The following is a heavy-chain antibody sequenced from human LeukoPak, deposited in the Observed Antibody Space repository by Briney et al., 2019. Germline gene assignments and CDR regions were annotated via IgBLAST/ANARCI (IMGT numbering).Heavy chain of an antibody. J-gene: IGHJ4*02. D-gene: IGHD1-7*01. CDR3: ARDRNYYFHDGSEYPRCDH. V-gene: IGHV1-18*01. CDR2: ISTYDGDT. CDR1: GYTFTNYA. Sequence: ASVKVSCKASGYTFTNYAISWVRQAPGQGLEWMGWISTYDGDTKYQEKFQGRVTMTSDRSTNTAYMEMRSLRSDDTAVYYCARDRNYYFHDGSEYPRCDHWGQGTQVTVSS.